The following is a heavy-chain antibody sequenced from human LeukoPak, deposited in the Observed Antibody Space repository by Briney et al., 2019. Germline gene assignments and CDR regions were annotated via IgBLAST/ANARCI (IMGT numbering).Heavy chain of an antibody. CDR3: ARGVRYSSGYFDY. V-gene: IGHV3-33*01. CDR2: IWYDGSNK. Sequence: GGSLRLSCTASGFTFNNYGMHWVRQAPGKGLEWVAVIWYDGSNKYYADSVKGRFTISRDNSKNTLYLQMNSLRAEDTAVYYCARGVRYSSGYFDYWGQGTLVTASS. D-gene: IGHD6-19*01. CDR1: GFTFNNYG. J-gene: IGHJ4*02.